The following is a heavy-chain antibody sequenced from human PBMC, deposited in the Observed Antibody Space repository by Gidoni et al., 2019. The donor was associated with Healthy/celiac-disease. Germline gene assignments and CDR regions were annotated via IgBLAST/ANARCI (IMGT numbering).Heavy chain of an antibody. CDR2: ISYDGSNK. D-gene: IGHD3-10*01. V-gene: IGHV3-30-3*01. Sequence: QVQLVESGGGVVQPGRSLRLSCAASGFTFSSYAMHWVRQAPGKGLEWVAVISYDGSNKYYADSVKGRFTISRDNSKNTLYLQMNSLRAEDTAVYYCASIYGPASFDYWGQGTLVTVSS. CDR3: ASIYGPASFDY. J-gene: IGHJ4*02. CDR1: GFTFSSYA.